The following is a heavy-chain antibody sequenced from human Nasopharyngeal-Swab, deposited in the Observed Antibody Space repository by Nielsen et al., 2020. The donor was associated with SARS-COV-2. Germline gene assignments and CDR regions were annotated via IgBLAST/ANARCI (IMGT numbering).Heavy chain of an antibody. J-gene: IGHJ6*03. V-gene: IGHV3-11*06. CDR3: ARETGRITMVRGVIILDYMDV. CDR2: ISSSSSYT. D-gene: IGHD3-10*01. Sequence: WIRQPPGKGLEWVSYISSSSSYTNYADSVKGRFTISRDNDKNSLYLQMNSLRAEDTAVYYCARETGRITMVRGVIILDYMDVWGKGTTVTVSS.